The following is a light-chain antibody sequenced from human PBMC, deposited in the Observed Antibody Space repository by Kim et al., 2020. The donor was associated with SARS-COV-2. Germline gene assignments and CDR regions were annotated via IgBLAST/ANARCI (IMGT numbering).Light chain of an antibody. V-gene: IGLV2-23*02. CDR2: KVS. CDR1: SSDVGSYNL. CDR3: CSYAGSSTPVV. Sequence: QSALTQPASVSGSPGQSITISCTGTSSDVGSYNLVSWYQQHPGKAPKLMIYKVSKRPSGVSNRFSGSKSGNTASLTISGLQAEDEADYYCCSYAGSSTPVVFGGGTQLTVL. J-gene: IGLJ2*01.